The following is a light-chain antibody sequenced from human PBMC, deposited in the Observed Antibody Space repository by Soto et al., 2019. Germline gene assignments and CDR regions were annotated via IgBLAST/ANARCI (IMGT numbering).Light chain of an antibody. CDR2: EVN. J-gene: IGLJ1*01. V-gene: IGLV2-14*01. Sequence: QSVLTQPASVSGSPGQSITISCTGTSTDVGGYKYVSWYQQHPGTAPKLMIFEVNGRPSGVSDRFSGSKSGNTASLTISGLQPEDEADYCCSSFSSSSTPYVFGTGTKVTVL. CDR1: STDVGGYKY. CDR3: SSFSSSSTPYV.